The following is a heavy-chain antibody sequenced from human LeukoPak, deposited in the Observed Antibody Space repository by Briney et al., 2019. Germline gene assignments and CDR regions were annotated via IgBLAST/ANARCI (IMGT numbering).Heavy chain of an antibody. CDR3: ARTNYYDSSGYIY. V-gene: IGHV4-31*03. CDR1: GGSISSGGYY. J-gene: IGHJ4*02. Sequence: SETLSLTCTVSGGSISSGGYYWSWIRQHPGKGLEWIGYIYYSGSTYYNPSLKSRVTISVDTSKNQFSLKLSSVTAADTAVHYCARTNYYDSSGYIYWGQGTLVAVSS. D-gene: IGHD3-22*01. CDR2: IYYSGST.